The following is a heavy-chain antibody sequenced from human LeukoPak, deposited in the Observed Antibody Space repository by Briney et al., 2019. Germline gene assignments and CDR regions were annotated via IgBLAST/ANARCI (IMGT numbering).Heavy chain of an antibody. J-gene: IGHJ6*03. D-gene: IGHD6-6*01. CDR3: ARAPSIAARRKYYYYMDV. V-gene: IGHV4-59*08. Sequence: SETLSLTCTVSGGSISSYYWSWIRQPPGKGLEWIGYIYYSGSTNYNPSLKSRVTISVDTSKNQFSLKLSSVTAADTAVYYCARAPSIAARRKYYYYMDVWGKGTTVTVSS. CDR1: GGSISSYY. CDR2: IYYSGST.